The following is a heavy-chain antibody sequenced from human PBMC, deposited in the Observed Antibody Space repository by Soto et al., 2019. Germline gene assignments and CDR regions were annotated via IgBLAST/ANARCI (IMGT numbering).Heavy chain of an antibody. CDR2: IKSKTDGGTT. V-gene: IGHV3-15*07. J-gene: IGHJ4*02. D-gene: IGHD1-7*01. Sequence: GGSLRLSCAASGFTFSNAWMNWVRQAPGKGLEWVGRIKSKTDGGTTDYAAPVKGRFTISRDDSKNTLYLQMNSLKTEDTAVYYCTTDWDYAVDAFDYWGQGTLVTVSS. CDR3: TTDWDYAVDAFDY. CDR1: GFTFSNAW.